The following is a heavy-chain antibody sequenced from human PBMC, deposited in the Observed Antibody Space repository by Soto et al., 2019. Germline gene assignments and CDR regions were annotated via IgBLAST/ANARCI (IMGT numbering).Heavy chain of an antibody. Sequence: WASVKVSCKASGGTFDSYVISWLRQAPGQGLEWMGGIMPIFGTPNYAQKFRGRVTISADESTSTAYLELSSLTSDDTAVYYCARVHSSGIFYFVDPWGQGTLVTVS. CDR1: GGTFDSYV. J-gene: IGHJ5*02. D-gene: IGHD3-10*01. V-gene: IGHV1-69*13. CDR3: ARVHSSGIFYFVDP. CDR2: IMPIFGTP.